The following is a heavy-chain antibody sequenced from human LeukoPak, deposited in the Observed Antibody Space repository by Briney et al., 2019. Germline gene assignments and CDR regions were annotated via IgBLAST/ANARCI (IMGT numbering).Heavy chain of an antibody. CDR1: GFTFSNYE. Sequence: GGSLRLSCAASGFTFSNYEMNWVRQAPGKGLEWVSSISSSSSYIYYADSVKGRFTISRDNAKNSLYLQMNSLRAEDTAVYYCARGRDYYGSGSYYFASYYYYMDVWGKGTTVTVSS. V-gene: IGHV3-21*01. CDR2: ISSSSSYI. CDR3: ARGRDYYGSGSYYFASYYYYMDV. J-gene: IGHJ6*03. D-gene: IGHD3-10*01.